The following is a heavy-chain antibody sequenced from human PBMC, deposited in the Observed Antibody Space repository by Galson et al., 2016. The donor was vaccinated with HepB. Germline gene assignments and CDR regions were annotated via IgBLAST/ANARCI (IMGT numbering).Heavy chain of an antibody. CDR3: ARALLTTFGGIRSADY. V-gene: IGHV1-18*01. CDR1: GYTFTSYV. J-gene: IGHJ4*02. Sequence: SVKVSCKASGYTFTSYVISWVRQAPGQGLEWMGWISAFNGDTTYAQKFQGRLTMTTDTSTNTAYLDLRSLRSDDTALYYCARALLTTFGGIRSADYWGQGTLVTVSS. D-gene: IGHD3-16*01. CDR2: ISAFNGDT.